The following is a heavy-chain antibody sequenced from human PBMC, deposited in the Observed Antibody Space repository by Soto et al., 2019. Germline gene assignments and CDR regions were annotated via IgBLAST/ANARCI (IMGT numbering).Heavy chain of an antibody. CDR3: ARDQSGTQYFDL. D-gene: IGHD1-7*01. V-gene: IGHV4-59*02. CDR1: GGSVSSSY. CDR2: TFHSGST. Sequence: QVQLQESGPGLVKPSETLSLTCTVSGGSVSSSYWVWIRQPPGKGLEWIGYTFHSGSTKYNPSLKSRVTMSVDTSENQFSLKLSSVTAADTAVYYCARDQSGTQYFDLWGRGTLVIVSS. J-gene: IGHJ2*01.